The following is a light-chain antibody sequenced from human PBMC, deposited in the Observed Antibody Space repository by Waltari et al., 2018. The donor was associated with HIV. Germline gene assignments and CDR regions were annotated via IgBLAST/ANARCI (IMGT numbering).Light chain of an antibody. V-gene: IGLV2-23*02. J-gene: IGLJ2*01. CDR3: CSYAGGRVFVL. Sequence: QSALTQPASVSGYPGQSITISCTGTISDIGSYNLVSWYQQYPGRAPKLIIYEVTKRPSGVSDRFSGSKSGNRASLTVTGLKVEDEAVYYCCSYAGGRVFVLFGGGTRLTV. CDR1: ISDIGSYNL. CDR2: EVT.